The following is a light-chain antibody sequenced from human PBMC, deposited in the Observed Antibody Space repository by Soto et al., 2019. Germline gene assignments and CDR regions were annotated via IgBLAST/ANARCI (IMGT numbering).Light chain of an antibody. CDR3: LLYYGGAQV. V-gene: IGLV7-43*01. Sequence: QAVVTQEPSLTVSPGETVTLTCASSTGAVTSGYYPNWFQQKPGQAPRPLIYSISNKHSWTPARFSGSLLGDKAALTLSGVQPEDEAEYYCLLYYGGAQVFGGRTKLTVL. CDR1: TGAVTSGYY. CDR2: SIS. J-gene: IGLJ3*02.